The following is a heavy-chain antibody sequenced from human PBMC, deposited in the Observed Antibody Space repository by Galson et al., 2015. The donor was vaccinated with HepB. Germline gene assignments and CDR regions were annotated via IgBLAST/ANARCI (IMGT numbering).Heavy chain of an antibody. CDR1: GYTFTSYY. D-gene: IGHD6-19*01. Sequence: SVKVSCKASGYTFTSYYMHWVRQAPGQGLEWMGIINPSGGSTSYAQKFQGRVTMTRDTSTSTVYMELSSLRSEDTAVYYRARDRSIRGAVAGGFDYWGQGTLVTVSS. CDR3: ARDRSIRGAVAGGFDY. CDR2: INPSGGST. J-gene: IGHJ4*02. V-gene: IGHV1-46*01.